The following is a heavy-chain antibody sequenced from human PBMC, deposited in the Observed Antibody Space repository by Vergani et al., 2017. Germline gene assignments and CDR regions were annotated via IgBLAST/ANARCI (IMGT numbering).Heavy chain of an antibody. Sequence: QVQLVQSGAEVKKPGASVKVSCKASGYTFTSYYMHWVRQAPGQGLEWMGIINPSGGSTSYAQKFQGRVTMTRDTSTSTVYMELSSLRSEDTAVYYCAGLSRDGYNYHFYYFDYWGQGTLVTVSS. CDR1: GYTFTSYY. CDR3: AGLSRDGYNYHFYYFDY. D-gene: IGHD5-24*01. V-gene: IGHV1-46*01. J-gene: IGHJ4*02. CDR2: INPSGGST.